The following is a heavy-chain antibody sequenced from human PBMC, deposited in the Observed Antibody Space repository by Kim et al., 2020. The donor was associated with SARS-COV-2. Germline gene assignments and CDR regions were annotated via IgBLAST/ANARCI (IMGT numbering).Heavy chain of an antibody. V-gene: IGHV3-21*01. J-gene: IGHJ6*02. CDR3: AREVAWFGELLSNAYYYYGMDV. CDR2: ISSSSSYI. D-gene: IGHD3-10*01. CDR1: GFTFSSYS. Sequence: GGSLRLSCAASGFTFSSYSMNWVRQAPGKGLEWVSSISSSSSYIYYADSVKGRFTISRDNAKNSLYLQMNSLRAEDTAVYYCAREVAWFGELLSNAYYYYGMDVWGQGTTVTVSS.